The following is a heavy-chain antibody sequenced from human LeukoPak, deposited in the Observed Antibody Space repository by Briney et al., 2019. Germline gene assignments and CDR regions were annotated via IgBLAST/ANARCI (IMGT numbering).Heavy chain of an antibody. CDR2: LNSDGSST. CDR3: ARDPYYGMDV. J-gene: IGHJ6*04. V-gene: IGHV3-74*01. Sequence: QPGGSLRLSCAASGFTLSSYWMHWVRQAPGKGLVWVSRLNSDGSSTIYVDSVKGRFTISRDNAKNTLYLQMNGLRAEDTAVYYCARDPYYGMDVGGKGTTVTVS. CDR1: GFTLSSYW.